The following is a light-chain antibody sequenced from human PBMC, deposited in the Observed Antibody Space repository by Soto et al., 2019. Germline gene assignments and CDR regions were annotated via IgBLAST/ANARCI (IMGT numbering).Light chain of an antibody. J-gene: IGKJ1*01. CDR1: PSISTY. Sequence: IQLTQSPSSLSASVGDSVTITCRASPSISTYLNWYQQKPGKAPMLLIYAASSLQSGVPSRFSGSGSGTDFTLTITSLQPEDFATYYCQQGYSTPRTFGQGTKVDI. CDR3: QQGYSTPRT. CDR2: AAS. V-gene: IGKV1-39*01.